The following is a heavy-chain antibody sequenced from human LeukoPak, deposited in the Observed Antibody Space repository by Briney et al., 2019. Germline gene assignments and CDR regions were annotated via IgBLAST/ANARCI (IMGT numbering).Heavy chain of an antibody. D-gene: IGHD1-26*01. CDR3: ARDLVGATYYFDY. CDR2: ISYDGSNK. V-gene: IGHV3-30-3*01. CDR1: GFTFSSYA. J-gene: IGHJ4*02. Sequence: PGGSLRFSCAASGFTFSSYAMHWVRQAPGKGLEWVAVISYDGSNKYYADSVKGRFTISRDNSKNTLYLQMNSLRAEDTAVYYCARDLVGATYYFDYWGQGTLVTVSS.